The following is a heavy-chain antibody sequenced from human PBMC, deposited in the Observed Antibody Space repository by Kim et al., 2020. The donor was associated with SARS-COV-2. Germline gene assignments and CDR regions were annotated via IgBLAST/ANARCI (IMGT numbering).Heavy chain of an antibody. CDR3: GRGYQGPGSYFDY. CDR1: GFIFSSYY. Sequence: GGSLRLSCAASGFIFSSYYMHWVRQAPGKGLVWVSRINTDGSTTNYADSVKGRFTISRDNAKSTVYLQMNSLRAEDTAVYYCGRGYQGPGSYFDYWGQGTLVTVSS. J-gene: IGHJ4*02. CDR2: INTDGSTT. V-gene: IGHV3-74*01. D-gene: IGHD3-10*01.